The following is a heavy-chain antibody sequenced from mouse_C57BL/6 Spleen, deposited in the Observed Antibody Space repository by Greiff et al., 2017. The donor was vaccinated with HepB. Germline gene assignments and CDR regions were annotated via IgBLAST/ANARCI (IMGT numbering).Heavy chain of an antibody. CDR2: INPNNGGT. Sequence: EVQLQQSGPELVKPGASVKIPCKASGYTFTDYNMDWVKQSHGKSLEWIGDINPNNGGTNYNQKFKGKATLTVDKSSSTAYMELRSLTSEDTAVYYCARRDYSPPYYAMDYWGQGTSFTVSS. CDR1: GYTFTDYN. D-gene: IGHD2-12*01. V-gene: IGHV1-18*01. CDR3: ARRDYSPPYYAMDY. J-gene: IGHJ4*01.